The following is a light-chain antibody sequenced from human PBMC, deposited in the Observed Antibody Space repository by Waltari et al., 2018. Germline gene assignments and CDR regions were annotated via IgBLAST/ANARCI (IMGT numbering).Light chain of an antibody. V-gene: IGKV1-33*01. CDR1: QDISKC. J-gene: IGKJ4*02. CDR3: QQYDNLPQ. CDR2: DAS. Sequence: ITCQAGQDISKCLIWYRQQPGKAPKLLICDASKLETGVTARFSGSGSGTDFTFTISSLQPEDIATYYCQQYDNLPQFGGGTKVEIK.